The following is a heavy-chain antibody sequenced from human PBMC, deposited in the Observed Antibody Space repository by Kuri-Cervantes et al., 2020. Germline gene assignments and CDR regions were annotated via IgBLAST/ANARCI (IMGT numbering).Heavy chain of an antibody. CDR2: IFSNDEK. CDR3: ARSADYYGSGSYSGNLFDP. Sequence: SGPTQVHPTETLTLTCTVSGFSLSNARMGVSWIRQPPGKALEWLAHIFSNDEKSYSTSLKSRLTITKDTSKNQVVLTITNMDPVDTATYYCARSADYYGSGSYSGNLFDPWGQGTLVTVSS. D-gene: IGHD3-10*01. V-gene: IGHV2-26*01. CDR1: GFSLSNARMG. J-gene: IGHJ5*02.